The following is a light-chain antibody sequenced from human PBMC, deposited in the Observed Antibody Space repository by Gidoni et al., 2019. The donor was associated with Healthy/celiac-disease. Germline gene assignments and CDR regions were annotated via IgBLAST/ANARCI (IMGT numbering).Light chain of an antibody. V-gene: IGKV4-1*01. J-gene: IGKJ1*01. CDR2: WAS. Sequence: DIVMTQSPDSLAVSLGERATINFKSSQSVLYSSHNKNYLAWYQQKPEQPPKLLIYWASTRESGVPDRFSGSGSGTDFTLTISSLQAEDVAVYYCQQYYSTPPWTFGQGTKVEIK. CDR1: QSVLYSSHNKNY. CDR3: QQYYSTPPWT.